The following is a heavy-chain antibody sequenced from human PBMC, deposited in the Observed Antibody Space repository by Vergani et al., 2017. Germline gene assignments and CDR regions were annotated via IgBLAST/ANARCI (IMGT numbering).Heavy chain of an antibody. CDR1: GGSISSYY. D-gene: IGHD6-25*01. J-gene: IGHJ5*02. CDR3: ARDAAYNWFDP. V-gene: IGHV4-59*01. Sequence: QLQLPESGPGLVKPSETLSLTCTVSGGSISSYYWSWIRQPPGKGLEWIGYIYYSGSTNYNPSLKSRVTISVDTSKNQFSLKLSSVTAADTAVYYCARDAAYNWFDPWGQGTLVTVSS. CDR2: IYYSGST.